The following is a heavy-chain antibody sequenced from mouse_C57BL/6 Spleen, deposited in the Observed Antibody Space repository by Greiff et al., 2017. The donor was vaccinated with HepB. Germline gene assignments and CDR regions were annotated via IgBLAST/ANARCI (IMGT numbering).Heavy chain of an antibody. D-gene: IGHD1-1*01. CDR1: GYTFTDYY. Sequence: VQLKQSGPELVKPGASVKISCKASGYTFTDYYMNWVKQSHGKSLEWIGDINPNNGGTSYNQKFKGKATLTVDKSSSTAYMELRSLTSEDSAVYYCASYYYGYYAMDYWGQGTSVTVSS. V-gene: IGHV1-26*01. CDR2: INPNNGGT. J-gene: IGHJ4*01. CDR3: ASYYYGYYAMDY.